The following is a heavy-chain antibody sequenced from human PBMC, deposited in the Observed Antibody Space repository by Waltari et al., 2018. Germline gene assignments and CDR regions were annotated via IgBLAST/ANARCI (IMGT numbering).Heavy chain of an antibody. CDR3: AKDLVYNTPGIDV. CDR2: IGWNGDNI. Sequence: ELLVVESGGHSVRPGESLRLSCTAAGFRFDDYAINWVRQAPGKGPEWVSGIGWNGDNIDYADSVKGRFTISRDKAKNSVFLQMNGLKVEDTARYFCAKDLVYNTPGIDVWGRGTTVIVSS. J-gene: IGHJ6*02. CDR1: GFRFDDYA. V-gene: IGHV3-9*01. D-gene: IGHD1-20*01.